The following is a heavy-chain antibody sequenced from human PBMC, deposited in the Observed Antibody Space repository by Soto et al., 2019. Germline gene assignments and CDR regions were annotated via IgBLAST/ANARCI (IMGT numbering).Heavy chain of an antibody. J-gene: IGHJ3*02. Sequence: ASVKVSCKASGGTFSSYAISWVRQAPGQGLEWMGGIIPIFGTANYAQKLQGRVTITADKSTSTAYMELSSLRSEDTAVYYCAIETDIVVVVAASLDAFDIWGQGTMVTVSS. CDR3: AIETDIVVVVAASLDAFDI. D-gene: IGHD2-15*01. CDR1: GGTFSSYA. V-gene: IGHV1-69*06. CDR2: IIPIFGTA.